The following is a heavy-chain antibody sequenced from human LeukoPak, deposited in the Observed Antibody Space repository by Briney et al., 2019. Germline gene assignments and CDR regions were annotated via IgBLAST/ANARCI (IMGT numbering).Heavy chain of an antibody. CDR2: IYYSGST. V-gene: IGHV4-30-4*01. CDR1: GGSISSGDYY. Sequence: SETLSLTCTVSGGSISSGDYYWSWVRQPPGKGLEWIGYIYYSGSTDYTPSLKSRVTISVDTSKSQISLKLSSVTAADTAVYYCARAIYEKQLWSYYFDYWGQGTLVTVSS. D-gene: IGHD5-18*01. J-gene: IGHJ4*02. CDR3: ARAIYEKQLWSYYFDY.